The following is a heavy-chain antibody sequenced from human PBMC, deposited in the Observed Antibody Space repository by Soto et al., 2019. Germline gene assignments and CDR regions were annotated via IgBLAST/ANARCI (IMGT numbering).Heavy chain of an antibody. D-gene: IGHD2-2*01. V-gene: IGHV3-30*03. CDR3: AGYCSSTSCYGPRYYYYGMDV. CDR2: ISYDGSNK. CDR1: GFTFSSYG. Sequence: GGSLRLSCAASGFTFSSYGMHWVCQAPGKGLEWVAVISYDGSNKYYADSVKGRFTISRDNSKNTLYLQMNSLRAEDTAVYYCAGYCSSTSCYGPRYYYYGMDVWGQGTTVTVSS. J-gene: IGHJ6*02.